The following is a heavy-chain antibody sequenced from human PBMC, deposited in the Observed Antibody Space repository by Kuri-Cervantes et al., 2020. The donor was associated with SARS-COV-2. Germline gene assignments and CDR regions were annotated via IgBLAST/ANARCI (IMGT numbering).Heavy chain of an antibody. CDR2: IYSGGST. V-gene: IGHV3-53*01. J-gene: IGHJ4*02. Sequence: GGFLRLSCAASGFTVSSNYMSWVRQAPGKGLEWVSVIYSGGSTYYADSVKGRFTISRDNSKNTLYLQMNSLRAEDTAVYYCASIVTGDSSGYYWGQGTLVTVSS. CDR3: ASIVTGDSSGYY. D-gene: IGHD3-22*01. CDR1: GFTVSSNY.